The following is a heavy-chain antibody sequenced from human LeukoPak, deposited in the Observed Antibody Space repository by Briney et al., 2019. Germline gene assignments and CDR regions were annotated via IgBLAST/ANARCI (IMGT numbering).Heavy chain of an antibody. Sequence: PGVSLRLSCAASGFTFSSYAMSGVRQAPGKGLEGVSAISGSGGSTYYADSVKGRFTISRDNSKNTLYMQMNSLSAEDTAVYYCAQDPAPGEWNDAVGWFDPWGQGTLVTVSS. J-gene: IGHJ5*02. V-gene: IGHV3-23*01. D-gene: IGHD1-1*01. CDR3: AQDPAPGEWNDAVGWFDP. CDR1: GFTFSSYA. CDR2: ISGSGGST.